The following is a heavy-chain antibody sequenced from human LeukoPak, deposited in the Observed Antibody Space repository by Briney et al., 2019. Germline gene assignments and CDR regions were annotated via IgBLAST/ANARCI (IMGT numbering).Heavy chain of an antibody. J-gene: IGHJ6*04. D-gene: IGHD3-10*01. V-gene: IGHV4-59*11. Sequence: SETLSLTCTVSGASISSHYWSWIRQPPGKGLEWIGYIYYSGSTNYNPSLKSRVTISVDTSKNQFSLKLSSVTAADTAVYYCARNYYGSGSYRLDVWGKGTTVTVSS. CDR3: ARNYYGSGSYRLDV. CDR2: IYYSGST. CDR1: GASISSHY.